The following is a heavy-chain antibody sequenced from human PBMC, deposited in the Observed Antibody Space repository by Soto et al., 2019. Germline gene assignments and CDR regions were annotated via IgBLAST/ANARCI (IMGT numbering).Heavy chain of an antibody. D-gene: IGHD4-4*01. V-gene: IGHV3-33*01. CDR1: GFTFSSYG. CDR2: IWYDGSNK. J-gene: IGHJ5*02. Sequence: QVQLVESGGGVVQPGRSLRLSCAAAGFTFSSYGMHWVRQAPGKGRDWVAVIWYDGSNKYYADSVKGRFTISRDNSKNTLYLQMNRLRAEDTAVYYCARESGALTVTRYNWFDPWGQGTLVTVSS. CDR3: ARESGALTVTRYNWFDP.